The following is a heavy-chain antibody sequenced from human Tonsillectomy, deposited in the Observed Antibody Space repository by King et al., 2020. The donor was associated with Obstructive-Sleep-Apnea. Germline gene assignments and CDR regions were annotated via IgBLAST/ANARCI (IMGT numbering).Heavy chain of an antibody. Sequence: VQLVESGGGLVKPGGSLRLSCAASGFTFSDYYMSWIRQAPGKGLEWVSYISSSSSYTNYADSVKGRFTISRDNAKNSLYLQMNSLRAADTAVYYCARVGYNWNDAGYWFDPWGQGTLVTVSS. J-gene: IGHJ5*02. CDR1: GFTFSDYY. D-gene: IGHD1-1*01. CDR2: ISSSSSYT. CDR3: ARVGYNWNDAGYWFDP. V-gene: IGHV3-11*06.